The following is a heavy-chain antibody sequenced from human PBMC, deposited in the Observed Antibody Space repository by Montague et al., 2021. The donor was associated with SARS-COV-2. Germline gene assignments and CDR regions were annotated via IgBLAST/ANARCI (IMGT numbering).Heavy chain of an antibody. CDR2: IYSGSGST. Sequence: SLRLSCAASGFTVSSNYMSWVRQAPGKGLEWVSVIYSGSGSTYYADSAKGRFTISRDISKNTLYLQMNSLRAEDTAVYYCARAPGSSYSSGWYDYYYGMDVGGQGTTVTVSS. D-gene: IGHD6-19*01. CDR1: GFTVSSNY. J-gene: IGHJ6*02. CDR3: ARAPGSSYSSGWYDYYYGMDV. V-gene: IGHV3-66*01.